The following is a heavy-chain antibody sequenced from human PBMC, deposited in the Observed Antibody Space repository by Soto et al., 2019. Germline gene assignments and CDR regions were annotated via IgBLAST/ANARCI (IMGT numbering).Heavy chain of an antibody. J-gene: IGHJ4*02. CDR3: VRGPDYEGYFDY. CDR2: IILPFGTP. V-gene: IGHV1-69*12. D-gene: IGHD3-22*01. CDR1: GTTFSNFA. Sequence: QVRLVQSGAEVKKTGSSVKVSCEPSGTTFSNFAIGWVRQAPGQGLEWMGGIILPFGTPNNEQKFQGRVTISADESMTTAYMELRGLRSEDTAVYYCVRGPDYEGYFDYWGQGTLVTVSS.